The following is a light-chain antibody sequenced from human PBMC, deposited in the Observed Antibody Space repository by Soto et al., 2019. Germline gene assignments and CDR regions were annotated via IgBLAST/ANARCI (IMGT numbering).Light chain of an antibody. V-gene: IGKV3-20*01. Sequence: EVVLPQSPGTLSLSPGERATLSCRASKNIRGNELAWYQQKPGQAPRLLLYRGSTRATGIPDRFSGRGSVTDFTPTISRLEPEDCAVYYCQDYGTSAPWTFGQGTKVEIK. CDR3: QDYGTSAPWT. CDR2: RGS. J-gene: IGKJ1*01. CDR1: KNIRGNE.